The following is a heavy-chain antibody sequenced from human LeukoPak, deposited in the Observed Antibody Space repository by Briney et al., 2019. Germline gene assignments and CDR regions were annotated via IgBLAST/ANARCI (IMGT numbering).Heavy chain of an antibody. V-gene: IGHV3-74*03. CDR2: INSDGSST. J-gene: IGHJ4*02. CDR1: GFTFSSYW. Sequence: GGSLRLSCAASGFTFSSYWMHWVRQAPGKGLVWVSRINSDGSSTTYADSVKGRFTISRDNAKNTLYLQMNNLRAEDTAMYYCARDQRVTGRPDIDYWGQGTLVIVSS. D-gene: IGHD6-6*01. CDR3: ARDQRVTGRPDIDY.